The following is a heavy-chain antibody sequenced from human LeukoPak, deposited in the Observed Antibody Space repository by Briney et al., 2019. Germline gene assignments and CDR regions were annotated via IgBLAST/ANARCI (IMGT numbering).Heavy chain of an antibody. CDR2: IYYSGSA. D-gene: IGHD4-4*01. V-gene: IGHV4-39*01. J-gene: IGHJ3*02. CDR3: ARHQSNFDI. Sequence: SETLSLICTVSGSSISSSSYYWGWLRPPPGKGLEWIGSIYYSGSAYYNPSLKSRVTISVDTSKNQFSLRLSAVTAADTAVYYCARHQSNFDIWGQGTMVTVSS. CDR1: GSSISSSSYY.